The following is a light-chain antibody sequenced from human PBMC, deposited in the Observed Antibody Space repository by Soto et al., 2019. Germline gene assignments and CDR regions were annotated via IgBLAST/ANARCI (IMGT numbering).Light chain of an antibody. V-gene: IGKV3-20*01. CDR2: GAS. CDR1: QSVSSSY. Sequence: ENVLTQSPGTLSLSPGERATLSCRASQSVSSSYLAWYQQKPGQAPRLLIYGASSRATGIPDRFSGSGSGTDFTLTISRLEPEDFAVYYCQHYGSSPFTFGPGTKVDIK. J-gene: IGKJ3*01. CDR3: QHYGSSPFT.